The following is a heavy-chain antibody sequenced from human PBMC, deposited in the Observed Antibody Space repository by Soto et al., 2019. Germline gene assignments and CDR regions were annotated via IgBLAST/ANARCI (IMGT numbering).Heavy chain of an antibody. Sequence: EVQLLEXXGGXXXXGGSLRLSCAASGFTFSSYAMSWVRQAPGKGLEWVSAISGSGGSTYYADSVKGRFTISRDNSKNTLYLQMNSLRAEDTAVYYCAKSVVGTTPYYFDYWGQGTLVTVSS. D-gene: IGHD2-15*01. CDR3: AKSVVGTTPYYFDY. CDR2: ISGSGGST. CDR1: GFTFSSYA. V-gene: IGHV3-23*01. J-gene: IGHJ4*02.